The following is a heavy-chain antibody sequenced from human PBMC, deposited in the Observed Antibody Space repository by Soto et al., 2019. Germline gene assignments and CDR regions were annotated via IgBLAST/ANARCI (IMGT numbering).Heavy chain of an antibody. CDR3: TRASAVAGGSSNSLPNDY. CDR1: GYTFTDYY. Sequence: GASVKVSCKASGYTFTDYYMHWVRQAPGQGLEWMGWINPSSGATSYAQNFQGRVTMTRDTSISTFYMELSRLSPDDTAIYYCTRASAVAGGSSNSLPNDYWGQGTLVTVSS. V-gene: IGHV1-2*02. D-gene: IGHD6-19*01. J-gene: IGHJ4*02. CDR2: INPSSGAT.